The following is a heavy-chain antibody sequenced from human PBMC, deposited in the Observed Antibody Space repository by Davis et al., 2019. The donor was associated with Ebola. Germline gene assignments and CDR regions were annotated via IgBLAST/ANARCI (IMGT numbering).Heavy chain of an antibody. J-gene: IGHJ6*03. V-gene: IGHV3-30*03. CDR1: GFTFSSYG. D-gene: IGHD2-2*01. Sequence: GGSLRLSCAASGFTFSSYGMHWVRQAPGKGLEWVAVISYDGSNKYYADSVKGRFTISRDNSKNTLYLQMNSLRAEETALYYCARGGYCGTPSCHRHFYYYYMDVWGKGTTVTVSS. CDR2: ISYDGSNK. CDR3: ARGGYCGTPSCHRHFYYYYMDV.